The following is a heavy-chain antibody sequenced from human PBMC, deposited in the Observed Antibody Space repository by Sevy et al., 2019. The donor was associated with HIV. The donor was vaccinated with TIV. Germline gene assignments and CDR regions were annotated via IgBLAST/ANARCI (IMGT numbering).Heavy chain of an antibody. D-gene: IGHD2-8*01. J-gene: IGHJ4*02. CDR1: GFTFSKYS. V-gene: IGHV3-23*01. CDR3: AREGCTKPHDY. CDR2: LSFGCGEI. Sequence: GGSLRLSCAASGFTFSKYSMSWVCQPPGKGLEWVSTLSFGCGEINYADSVKGRFTISRDNSKSSVYLQMNNLRPEDTAVHYCAREGCTKPHDYWGQGTLVTVSS.